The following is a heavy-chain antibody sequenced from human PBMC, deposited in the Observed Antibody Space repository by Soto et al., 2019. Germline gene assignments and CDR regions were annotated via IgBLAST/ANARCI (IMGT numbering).Heavy chain of an antibody. Sequence: GESLKISCKGSGYSYTTYLIDWVRQMPGKGLEWVAIIYPGDSETRYSPSFQGRATISVDKSIKTAYLQWRSLKASDTAIYYCARHDVVNAMDVWGQGTTVNVSS. V-gene: IGHV5-51*01. CDR2: IYPGDSET. D-gene: IGHD1-1*01. CDR1: GYSYTTYL. J-gene: IGHJ6*02. CDR3: ARHDVVNAMDV.